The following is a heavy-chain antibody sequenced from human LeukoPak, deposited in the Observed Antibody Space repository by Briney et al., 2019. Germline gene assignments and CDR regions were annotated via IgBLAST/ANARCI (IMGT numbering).Heavy chain of an antibody. D-gene: IGHD2-2*01. CDR2: IYHSGST. Sequence: SETLSLTCAVSGYSISSGYYWGWIRQPPGKGLEWIGSIYHSGSTYYNPSLKSRVTISVDTSKNQFSLKLSSVTAADTAVYYCARHRSVVVVPAATIGFDYWGQGTLVTVSS. CDR1: GYSISSGYY. CDR3: ARHRSVVVVPAATIGFDY. J-gene: IGHJ4*02. V-gene: IGHV4-38-2*01.